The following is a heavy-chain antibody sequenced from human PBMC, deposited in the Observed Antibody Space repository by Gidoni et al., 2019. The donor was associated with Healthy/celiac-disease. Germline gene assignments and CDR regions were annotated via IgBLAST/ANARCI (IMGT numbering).Heavy chain of an antibody. Sequence: QVQLQESGPGLVKPSQTLSLTCTVSGGSISSGGYYWSWIRPHPGKGLEWIGYIYYSGSTYYNPSLKSRVTISLDTSKNQFSLKLSSVTAADTAVYYCAGTGDRKRGGLDYWGQGTLVTVSS. J-gene: IGHJ4*02. CDR3: AGTGDRKRGGLDY. CDR2: IYYSGST. CDR1: GGSISSGGYY. D-gene: IGHD7-27*01. V-gene: IGHV4-31*03.